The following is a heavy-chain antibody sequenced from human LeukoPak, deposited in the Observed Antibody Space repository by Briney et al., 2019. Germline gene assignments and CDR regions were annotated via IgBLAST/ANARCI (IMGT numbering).Heavy chain of an antibody. V-gene: IGHV3-21*01. D-gene: IGHD3-10*01. CDR2: ISSSSSYI. CDR1: GFTFSGYS. Sequence: GGSLRLSCAASGFTFSGYSMNWVRQAPGKGLEWVSSISSSSSYIYYADSVKGRFTISRDNAKNSLYLQMNSLRAEDTAVYYCARDSYGSGSYYTDYWGQGTLVTVSS. J-gene: IGHJ4*02. CDR3: ARDSYGSGSYYTDY.